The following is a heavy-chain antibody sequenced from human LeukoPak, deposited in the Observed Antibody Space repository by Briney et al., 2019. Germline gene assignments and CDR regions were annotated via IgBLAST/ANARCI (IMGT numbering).Heavy chain of an antibody. V-gene: IGHV3-30*18. CDR1: GFTFSSYG. CDR3: AKEEFRDGYNSPFDY. J-gene: IGHJ4*02. Sequence: PGGSLRLSCAASGFTFSSYGMHWVRQAPGKGLEWVAVISYDGSNKYYADSVKGRFTISRDNSKNTLYLQMNSLRDEDTAVYYCAKEEFRDGYNSPFDYWGQGTLVTVSS. CDR2: ISYDGSNK. D-gene: IGHD5-24*01.